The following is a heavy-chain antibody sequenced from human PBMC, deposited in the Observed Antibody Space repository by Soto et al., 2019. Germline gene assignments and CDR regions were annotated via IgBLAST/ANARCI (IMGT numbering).Heavy chain of an antibody. CDR2: ISSSSTYT. CDR3: ARVRGLLRSHDAFDI. D-gene: IGHD4-17*01. V-gene: IGHV3-11*06. J-gene: IGHJ3*02. CDR1: GFTLSDYY. Sequence: GGSLRLSCAASGFTLSDYYINWIRQAPGKGLEWVSYISSSSTYTNYADSVKGRFTISRDNAKNSLFLQMNSLRAEDTAVYYCARVRGLLRSHDAFDIWGQGTMVTVSS.